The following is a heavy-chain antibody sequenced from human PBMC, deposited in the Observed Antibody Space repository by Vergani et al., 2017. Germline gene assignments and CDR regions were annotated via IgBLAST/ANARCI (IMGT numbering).Heavy chain of an antibody. D-gene: IGHD6-25*01. CDR2: ISARYPST. V-gene: IGHV3-23*01. J-gene: IGHJ4*02. CDR1: GFTFSACP. Sequence: EVQLLQSGGGVIQPGGSVRLSCAASGFTFSACPMTWVRQAPGKGLEWVSAISARYPSTYYADSVKGRFTISRDNSKNMLYLQMNSLRAEDTAVYYCVRGGGGSGRGGFWGQGTLVTVSS. CDR3: VRGGGGSGRGGF.